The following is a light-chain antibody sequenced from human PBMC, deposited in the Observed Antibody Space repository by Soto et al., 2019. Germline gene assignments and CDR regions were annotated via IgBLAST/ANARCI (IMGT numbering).Light chain of an antibody. J-gene: IGKJ4*01. CDR1: QSVSSN. CDR3: QQYGYLVT. V-gene: IGKV3-20*01. CDR2: GAS. Sequence: EVVLTQSPVTLSLSPGERATLSCRASQSVSSNLAWYQQKPGRAHRLLIYGASSRATGIPDRFSGSGSGTDFTLTISRLEPEDFAMYYCQQYGYLVTFGGGTKVDIK.